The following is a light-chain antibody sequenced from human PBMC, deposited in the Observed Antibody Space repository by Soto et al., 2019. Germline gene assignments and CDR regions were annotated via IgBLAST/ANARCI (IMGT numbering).Light chain of an antibody. CDR2: DVS. V-gene: IGLV2-14*01. CDR3: SSYTSSSTLLYV. J-gene: IGLJ1*01. CDR1: SSDVGGYNY. Sequence: QSALTQPASVSGSPGQSITISCTGTSSDVGGYNYVPWYQQHPGKAPKLMIYDVSNRPSGVSNRCSGSKSGNTASLTISGRQAEDEADYYCSSYTSSSTLLYVFGTGTKLTVL.